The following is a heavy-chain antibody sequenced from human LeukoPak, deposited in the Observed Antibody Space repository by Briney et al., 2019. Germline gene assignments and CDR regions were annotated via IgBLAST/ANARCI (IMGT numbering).Heavy chain of an antibody. V-gene: IGHV4-39*01. J-gene: IGHJ4*02. Sequence: PSETLSLTCTVSGGSISSSSYYWGWIRQPPGKGLEWIGSIYYSGSTYYNPSLKSRVTISVDTSKNQFSLKLSSVTAADTAVYYCARGGGYSYGLYWGQGTLVTVSS. CDR3: ARGGGYSYGLY. CDR1: GGSISSSSYY. CDR2: IYYSGST. D-gene: IGHD5-18*01.